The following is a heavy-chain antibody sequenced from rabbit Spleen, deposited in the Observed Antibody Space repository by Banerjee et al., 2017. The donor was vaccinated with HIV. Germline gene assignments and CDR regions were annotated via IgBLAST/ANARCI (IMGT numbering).Heavy chain of an antibody. CDR1: RFTFGTYW. J-gene: IGHJ3*01. Sequence: QEQLVESGGDLVKPEGSLTLTCTASRFTFGTYWLCWIRQAPGKGLEWIGCINTITGKAIYATWAKGRFTISRASSTTVFLQMTSLTAADTATYFCARDLPDIIGWNFGFWGPGTLVTVS. V-gene: IGHV1S45*01. D-gene: IGHD1-1*01. CDR3: ARDLPDIIGWNFGF. CDR2: INTITGKA.